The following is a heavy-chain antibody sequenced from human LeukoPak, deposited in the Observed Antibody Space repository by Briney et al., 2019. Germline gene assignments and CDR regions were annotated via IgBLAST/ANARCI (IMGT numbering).Heavy chain of an antibody. V-gene: IGHV3-23*01. D-gene: IGHD6-6*01. Sequence: QPGGSLRLSCAASGFTFSSHAVRWVRQPPGKGLEWVSSVSGGGGTTYYADSVKGRFTISRDNSKSTLYLQMNSLRAEDTAVYYCANGDAGRPSEGLDYWGRGTLVTVSS. J-gene: IGHJ4*02. CDR3: ANGDAGRPSEGLDY. CDR1: GFTFSSHA. CDR2: VSGGGGTT.